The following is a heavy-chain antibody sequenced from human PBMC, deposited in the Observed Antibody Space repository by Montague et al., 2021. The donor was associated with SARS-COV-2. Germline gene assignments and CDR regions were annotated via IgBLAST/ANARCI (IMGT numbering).Heavy chain of an antibody. D-gene: IGHD6-13*01. V-gene: IGHV1-2*04. CDR2: VNPNSGGT. CDR1: GTTFSDYY. J-gene: IGHJ6*02. CDR3: ARLAAAEGQNYYYYGMDV. Sequence: SVKVSCKASGTTFSDYYVDWERPGPESGHVWMGWVNPNSGGTNYAQKFQGWVTMTRDTSISTAYMELSRLRSDDTAVYYCARLAAAEGQNYYYYGMDVWGQGTTVTVSS.